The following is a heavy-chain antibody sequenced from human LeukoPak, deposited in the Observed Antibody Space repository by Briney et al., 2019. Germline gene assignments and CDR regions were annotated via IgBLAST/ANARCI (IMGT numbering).Heavy chain of an antibody. Sequence: GESLKISCKGSGYSFTSYWIGWVRQMPGKGLEWMGIIYPGDSDTRHSPSFQGQVTISADKSISTAYLQWSSLKLSDTAMYYCARLSSGGWGDEGYYFDYWGQGTLVTVSS. CDR2: IYPGDSDT. CDR3: ARLSSGGWGDEGYYFDY. D-gene: IGHD6-19*01. CDR1: GYSFTSYW. J-gene: IGHJ4*02. V-gene: IGHV5-51*01.